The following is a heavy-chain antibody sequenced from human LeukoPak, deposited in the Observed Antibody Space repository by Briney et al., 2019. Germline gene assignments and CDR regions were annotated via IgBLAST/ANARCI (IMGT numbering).Heavy chain of an antibody. CDR3: AKEGGRSSSFPIDY. V-gene: IGHV3-23*01. CDR1: GFTFSSYA. Sequence: GGSLRLSCAASGFTFSSYAMSWVRQAPGKGLEWVSAISGSGGSTYYADSVKGRFTISRDDSKNTLYLQMNSLRAEDTDVYYCAKEGGRSSSFPIDYWGQGTLVTVSS. J-gene: IGHJ4*02. CDR2: ISGSGGST. D-gene: IGHD6-6*01.